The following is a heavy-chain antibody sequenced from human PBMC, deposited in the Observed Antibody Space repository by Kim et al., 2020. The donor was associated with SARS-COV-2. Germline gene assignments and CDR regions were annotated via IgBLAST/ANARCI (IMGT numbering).Heavy chain of an antibody. CDR3: ARTHYGDYV. CDR2: INQGGTGT. Sequence: GGSLRLSCAASGFTFSTYWMTWVRQAPGKGLEWVANINQGGTGTYYVDSVKGRFTISRDNAKNSLFLEVNSLRAEDTAVYYCARTHYGDYVWAHGTLVTV. J-gene: IGHJ4*01. V-gene: IGHV3-7*01. CDR1: GFTFSTYW. D-gene: IGHD4-17*01.